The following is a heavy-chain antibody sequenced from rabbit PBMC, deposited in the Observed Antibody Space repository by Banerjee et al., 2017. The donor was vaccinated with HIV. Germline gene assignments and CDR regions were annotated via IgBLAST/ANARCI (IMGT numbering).Heavy chain of an antibody. CDR2: INAITGKA. Sequence: QEQLVESGGGLVKPGASLTLTCKASGFSFSNKAVMCWVRQAPGKGLEWIACINAITGKAVYASWAKGRFTFSKTSSTTVTLQMTSLTAADTATYFCARAGTVGSPTGYATYNLWGPGTLVTVS. CDR3: ARAGTVGSPTGYATYNL. D-gene: IGHD6-1*01. J-gene: IGHJ4*01. CDR1: GFSFSNKAV. V-gene: IGHV1S45*01.